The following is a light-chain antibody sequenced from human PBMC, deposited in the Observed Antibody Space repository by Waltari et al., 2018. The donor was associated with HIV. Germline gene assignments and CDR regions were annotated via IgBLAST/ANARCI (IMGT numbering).Light chain of an antibody. CDR1: RSNIGAGYE. CDR2: GYR. CDR3: QSYDSTLSAWV. V-gene: IGLV1-40*01. Sequence: QSVLGQPPSVSGAPGQRVTISCTGSRSNIGAGYEVHWYQQLPGAAPKLLIFGYRNPPSGVPCRFSGSKSGTSASLAISGRQAEDEADYYCQSYDSTLSAWVFGGGTKLTVL. J-gene: IGLJ3*02.